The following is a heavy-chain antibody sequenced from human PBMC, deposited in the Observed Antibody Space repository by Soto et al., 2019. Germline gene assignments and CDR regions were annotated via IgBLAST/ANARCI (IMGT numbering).Heavy chain of an antibody. V-gene: IGHV3-66*01. CDR2: IYSGGST. Sequence: PGGSLRLSCAASGFTFSSNYMSWVRQAPGKGLEWVSVIYSGGSTYYADSVKGRFTISRDNSKNTLYLQMNSLRAEDTAVYYCARDGYYGSGSYFRYYYGMDVWGQGTTVTVSS. CDR3: ARDGYYGSGSYFRYYYGMDV. D-gene: IGHD3-10*01. J-gene: IGHJ6*02. CDR1: GFTFSSNY.